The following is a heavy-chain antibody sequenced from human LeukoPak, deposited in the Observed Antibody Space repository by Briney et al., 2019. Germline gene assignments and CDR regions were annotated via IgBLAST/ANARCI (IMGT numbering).Heavy chain of an antibody. Sequence: TSETLSLTCTVSGGSISSYYWSWIRQPPGKGLEWIGYIYYSGSTNYNPSLKSRVTISVDTSKNQFSLKLSSVTAADTAVYYCGRGYSSRYNWFDPWGQGTLVTVSS. CDR2: IYYSGST. CDR3: GRGYSSRYNWFDP. J-gene: IGHJ5*02. D-gene: IGHD6-13*01. V-gene: IGHV4-59*01. CDR1: GGSISSYY.